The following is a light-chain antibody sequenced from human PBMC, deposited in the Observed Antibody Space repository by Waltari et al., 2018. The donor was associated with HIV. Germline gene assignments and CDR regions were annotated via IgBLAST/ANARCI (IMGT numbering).Light chain of an antibody. V-gene: IGLV2-11*01. CDR1: NSAVGSYGY. J-gene: IGLJ2*01. CDR3: CSYGGSWSFV. Sequence: HSALTQPRSVSGSPGQSVTISCAGSNSAVGSYGYVPWYHQKSGEAPQLIIYDVNKRPSGVPPRFSGAKSGDTASLTISGLQAEDEGDFYCCSYGGSWSFVFGGGTRVTVL. CDR2: DVN.